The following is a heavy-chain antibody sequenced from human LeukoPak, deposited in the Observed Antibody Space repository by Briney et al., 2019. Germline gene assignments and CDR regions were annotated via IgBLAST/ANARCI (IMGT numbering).Heavy chain of an antibody. Sequence: GRSLRLSCAASGFTFSSYAMHWVRQAPGKGLEWVAVISYDGSNKYYADSVKGRFTISRDNSKNTLYLQMNSLRAEDTALYYCARDPGNYYDSSGYSGYFDYWGQGTLVTVSS. V-gene: IGHV3-30-3*01. J-gene: IGHJ4*02. CDR1: GFTFSSYA. D-gene: IGHD3-22*01. CDR3: ARDPGNYYDSSGYSGYFDY. CDR2: ISYDGSNK.